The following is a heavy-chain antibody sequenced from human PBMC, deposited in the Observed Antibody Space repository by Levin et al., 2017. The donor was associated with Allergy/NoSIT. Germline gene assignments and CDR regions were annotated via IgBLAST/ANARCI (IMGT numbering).Heavy chain of an antibody. CDR2: VYYSGST. J-gene: IGHJ4*02. V-gene: IGHV4-59*01. Sequence: SETLSLTCTVSGGSISGYYWNWIRQPPGKGLEWIGYVYYSGSTDYNPSLRSRVTISVDTSMAQFSLKLSSVTAADTAVYYCAGGDHGHYAYDYWCQGTLVTVSS. D-gene: IGHD4-17*01. CDR3: AGGDHGHYAYDY. CDR1: GGSISGYY.